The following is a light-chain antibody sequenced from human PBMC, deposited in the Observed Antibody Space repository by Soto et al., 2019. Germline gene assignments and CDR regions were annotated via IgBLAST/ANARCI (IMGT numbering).Light chain of an antibody. Sequence: QSVLAQPASVSGSPGQSITISCTGTSSDVGGSNYVSWYQQLPGKAPKLMIYDVSDRPSGVSNRFSGSKSGNTASLTISGLQAEDEADYYCSSYTSSSTPYVFGTGTKVTVL. V-gene: IGLV2-14*01. CDR1: SSDVGGSNY. J-gene: IGLJ1*01. CDR3: SSYTSSSTPYV. CDR2: DVS.